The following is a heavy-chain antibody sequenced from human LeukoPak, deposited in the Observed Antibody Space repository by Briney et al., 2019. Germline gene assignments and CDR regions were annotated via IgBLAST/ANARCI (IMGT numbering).Heavy chain of an antibody. Sequence: ASVKVSCKASGYTFTGYYMHWVRQAPGQGLEWMGWINPNSGGTNYAQKFQGRVTMTRDTSISTAYMELSRLRSDDTAVYYCARDPGERYYYYYYMDVWGKGTTVTVSS. CDR3: ARDPGERYYYYYYMDV. CDR1: GYTFTGYY. D-gene: IGHD4-17*01. J-gene: IGHJ6*03. CDR2: INPNSGGT. V-gene: IGHV1-2*02.